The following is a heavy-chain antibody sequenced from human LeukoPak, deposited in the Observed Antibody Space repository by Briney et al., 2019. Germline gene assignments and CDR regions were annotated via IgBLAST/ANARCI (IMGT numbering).Heavy chain of an antibody. CDR3: ATLDTVMVTDGDY. D-gene: IGHD5-18*01. CDR2: IKQDGSEK. J-gene: IGHJ4*02. V-gene: IGHV3-7*01. CDR1: GFKSSSYW. Sequence: GGSLRLSCAASGFKSSSYWMSWVRQAPGKGLEWVANIKQDGSEKYYVDSVKGRFTISRDNAKNSLYLQMNGLRAEDTAVYYCATLDTVMVTDGDYWGQGTLVSVSS.